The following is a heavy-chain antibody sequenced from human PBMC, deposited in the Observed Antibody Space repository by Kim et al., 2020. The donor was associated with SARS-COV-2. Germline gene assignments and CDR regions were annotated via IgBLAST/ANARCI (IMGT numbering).Heavy chain of an antibody. J-gene: IGHJ5*02. V-gene: IGHV4-39*01. CDR3: ASRPPGSLNWFDP. D-gene: IGHD1-26*01. CDR1: GGSISSSSYY. CDR2: IYYSGST. Sequence: SETLSLTCTVSGGSISSSSYYWGWIRQPPGKGLEWIGSIYYSGSTYYNPSLKSRVTISVDTSKNQFSLKLSSVTAADTAVYYCASRPPGSLNWFDPWGQGTLVTVSS.